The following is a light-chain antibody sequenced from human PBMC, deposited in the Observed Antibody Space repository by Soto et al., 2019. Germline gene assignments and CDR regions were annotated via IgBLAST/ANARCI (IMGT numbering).Light chain of an antibody. Sequence: EIGLTQSPGTLSMTPGERATRSCRASQSVSSSYLAWYQQKPGQAPRLLIYGASSRATGIPDRFSGSGSGTDFTLTISILEPEDFAVYYCQQYGSAPFTFGPGTKVDI. J-gene: IGKJ3*01. V-gene: IGKV3-20*01. CDR3: QQYGSAPFT. CDR2: GAS. CDR1: QSVSSSY.